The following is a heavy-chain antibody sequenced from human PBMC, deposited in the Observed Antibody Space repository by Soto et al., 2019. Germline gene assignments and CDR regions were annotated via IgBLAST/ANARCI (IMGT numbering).Heavy chain of an antibody. J-gene: IGHJ4*02. CDR3: ARLTVVKAFDY. V-gene: IGHV3-7*01. Sequence: GGSLRLSCAASGFTFSSYWMNWVRQAPGKGLEWVANIKQDGSEKYYVDSVKGRFTISRDNAKNSLYLQMNSLRAEDTAVYYCARLTVVKAFDYWGQGTLVTVSS. CDR1: GFTFSSYW. CDR2: IKQDGSEK. D-gene: IGHD2-15*01.